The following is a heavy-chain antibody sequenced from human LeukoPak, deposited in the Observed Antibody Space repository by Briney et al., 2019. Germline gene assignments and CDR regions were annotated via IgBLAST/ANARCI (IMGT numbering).Heavy chain of an antibody. CDR2: IYYSGST. V-gene: IGHV4-39*07. CDR3: ASVTTVTRTSDALDI. CDR1: GGSISSSSYY. D-gene: IGHD4-17*01. Sequence: PSETLSLTCTVSGGSISSSSYYWGWIRQPPGKGLEWIGSIYYSGSTYYNPSLKSRFTISVDTSKNQFSLKLSSVTAADTAVYYCASVTTVTRTSDALDIWGQGTMVTVSS. J-gene: IGHJ3*02.